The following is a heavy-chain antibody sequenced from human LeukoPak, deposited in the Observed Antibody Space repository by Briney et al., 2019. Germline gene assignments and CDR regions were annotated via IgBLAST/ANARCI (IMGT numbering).Heavy chain of an antibody. CDR2: ISYDGSNK. CDR3: ARDPTYYYGSGSWKMDYYGMDV. V-gene: IGHV3-30*04. Sequence: ARGSLRLSCAASGFTFSSYAMHWVRQAPGKGLEWVAVISYDGSNKYYADSVKGRFTISRDNSKNTLYLQMNSLRAEDTAVYYCARDPTYYYGSGSWKMDYYGMDVWGKGTTVTVSS. D-gene: IGHD3-10*01. CDR1: GFTFSSYA. J-gene: IGHJ6*04.